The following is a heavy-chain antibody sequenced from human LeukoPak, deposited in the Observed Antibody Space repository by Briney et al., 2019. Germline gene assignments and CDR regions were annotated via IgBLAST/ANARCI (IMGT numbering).Heavy chain of an antibody. Sequence: SETLSLTCAVYGGSFNGYYWSWIRQPPGKGLEWIGEINHSGSTNYNPSLKSRVTISIDTSKNQFSLKLSSVTAADTAVYYCARGGIAVAGTTYFDYWGQGTLVTVSS. D-gene: IGHD6-19*01. V-gene: IGHV4-34*01. CDR1: GGSFNGYY. J-gene: IGHJ4*02. CDR3: ARGGIAVAGTTYFDY. CDR2: INHSGST.